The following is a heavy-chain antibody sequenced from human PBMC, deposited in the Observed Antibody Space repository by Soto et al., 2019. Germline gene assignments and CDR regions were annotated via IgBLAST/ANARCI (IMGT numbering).Heavy chain of an antibody. Sequence: SEPLSLSLTVYGGSFSCYYWTWLRQAPGGVWEGIGEINHSGDTNYNSSLKSRVTISVDTSKNQVSLILYSVTAADTAVYYYAIHRQYYPFWSGYQNEGPYGMDFWGQGTTVT. CDR2: INHSGDT. D-gene: IGHD3-3*01. CDR3: AIHRQYYPFWSGYQNEGPYGMDF. J-gene: IGHJ6*02. CDR1: GGSFSCYY. V-gene: IGHV4-34*01.